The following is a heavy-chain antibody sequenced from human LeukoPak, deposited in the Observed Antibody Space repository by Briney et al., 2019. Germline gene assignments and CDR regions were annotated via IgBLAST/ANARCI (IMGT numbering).Heavy chain of an antibody. V-gene: IGHV3-23*01. J-gene: IGHJ6*02. CDR1: GFTFSSYA. CDR2: ISGSGGST. CDR3: AKEIGWLQLSHYYYGMDV. D-gene: IGHD5-24*01. Sequence: GGSLRLSCAASGFTFSSYAMSWVRQAPGKGLEWVSAISGSGGSTYYADSVKGRFTISRDNSKNTLYLQMNSLRAEDTAVYYCAKEIGWLQLSHYYYGMDVWGQGTTVTVSS.